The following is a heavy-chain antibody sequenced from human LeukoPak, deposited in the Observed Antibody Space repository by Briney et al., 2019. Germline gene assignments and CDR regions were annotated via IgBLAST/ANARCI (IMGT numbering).Heavy chain of an antibody. Sequence: PSETLSLTCTVSGVSISSYYWSWIRQPPGKGLEWIGYIYYSGSTNYNPSLKSRVTISVDTSKNQFSLRLSSVTAADTAVYYCARLVVRAFDIWGQGTMVTVSS. CDR1: GVSISSYY. V-gene: IGHV4-59*01. CDR3: ARLVVRAFDI. D-gene: IGHD2-15*01. J-gene: IGHJ3*02. CDR2: IYYSGST.